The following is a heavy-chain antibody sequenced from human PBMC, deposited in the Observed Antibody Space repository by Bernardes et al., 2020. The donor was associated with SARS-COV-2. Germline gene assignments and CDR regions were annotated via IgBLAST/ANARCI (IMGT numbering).Heavy chain of an antibody. J-gene: IGHJ4*02. CDR2: ISSSSSYI. Sequence: GGSLRLSCAASGFTFSSYSMNWVRQAPGKGLEWVSSISSSSSYIYYADSVKGRFTISRDNAKNSLYLQMNSLRAEDTAVYYCARVPGLGYCSSTSCSWGQGTLVTVSS. V-gene: IGHV3-21*01. D-gene: IGHD2-2*01. CDR1: GFTFSSYS. CDR3: ARVPGLGYCSSTSCS.